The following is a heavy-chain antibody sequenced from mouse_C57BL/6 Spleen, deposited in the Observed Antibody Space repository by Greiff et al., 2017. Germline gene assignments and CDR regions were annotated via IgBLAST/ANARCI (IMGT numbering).Heavy chain of an antibody. V-gene: IGHV1-55*01. J-gene: IGHJ1*03. CDR2: IYPGSGST. CDR3: AEYYSNYGYFDV. D-gene: IGHD2-5*01. CDR1: GYTFTSYW. Sequence: QVQLQQPGAELVKPGASVKMSCKASGYTFTSYWITWVKQRPGQGLEWIGDIYPGSGSTNYNEKFKSKATLTVDTSSSTAYMQLSSLTSEDSAVXYCAEYYSNYGYFDVWGTGTTVTVSS.